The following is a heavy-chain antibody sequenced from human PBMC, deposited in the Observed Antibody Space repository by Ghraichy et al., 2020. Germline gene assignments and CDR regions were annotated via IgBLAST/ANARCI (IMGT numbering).Heavy chain of an antibody. CDR1: GFTFSSYS. CDR2: ISSSSSYI. D-gene: IGHD2-2*01. V-gene: IGHV3-21*01. J-gene: IGHJ6*02. CDR3: ARTAFPYCSSTSCYIPDHYYYYGMDV. Sequence: GGSLRLSCAASGFTFSSYSMNWVRQAPGKGLEWVSSISSSSSYIYYADSVKGRFTISRDNAKNSLYLQMNSLRAEDTAVYYCARTAFPYCSSTSCYIPDHYYYYGMDVWGQGTTVTVSS.